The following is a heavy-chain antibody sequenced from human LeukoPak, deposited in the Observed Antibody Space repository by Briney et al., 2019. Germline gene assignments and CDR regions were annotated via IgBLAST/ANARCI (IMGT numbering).Heavy chain of an antibody. CDR2: INWNGGST. V-gene: IGHV3-20*04. CDR1: GFTFDDYG. Sequence: GGSLRLSCAASGFTFDDYGMSWVRQAPGKGLEWVSGINWNGGSTGYADSVKGRFTISRDNAKNSLYLQMNSLRAEDTALYYCAKGPLTYYYGSGSYYFDYWGQGTLVTVSS. J-gene: IGHJ4*02. D-gene: IGHD3-10*01. CDR3: AKGPLTYYYGSGSYYFDY.